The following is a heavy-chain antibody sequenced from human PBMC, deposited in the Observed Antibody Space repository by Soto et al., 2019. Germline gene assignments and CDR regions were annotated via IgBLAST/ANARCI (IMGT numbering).Heavy chain of an antibody. CDR1: GGSFSGYY. CDR2: INHSGST. CDR3: AGGPTVTTLRYYYYYGMDV. V-gene: IGHV4-34*01. D-gene: IGHD4-17*01. Sequence: SETLSLTCAVYGGSFSGYYWSWIRQPPGKGLEWIGEINHSGSTNYNPSLKSRVTISADTSKNQFSLKLSSVTAADTAVYYCAGGPTVTTLRYYYYYGMDVWGQGTTVTVSS. J-gene: IGHJ6*02.